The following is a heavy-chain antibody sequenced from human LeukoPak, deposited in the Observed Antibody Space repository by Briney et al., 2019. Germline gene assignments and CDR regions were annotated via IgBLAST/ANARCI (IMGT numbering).Heavy chain of an antibody. V-gene: IGHV3-66*01. D-gene: IGHD4-17*01. CDR3: AREDGDYVVDY. J-gene: IGHJ4*02. Sequence: GGSLRLSCAASGFTVSSNYMSWVRQAQGKGLEWVSVIYSGGSTYYADSVKGRFTISRDNSKNTLYLQMNSLRAEDTAVYYCAREDGDYVVDYWGQGTLVTVSS. CDR1: GFTVSSNY. CDR2: IYSGGST.